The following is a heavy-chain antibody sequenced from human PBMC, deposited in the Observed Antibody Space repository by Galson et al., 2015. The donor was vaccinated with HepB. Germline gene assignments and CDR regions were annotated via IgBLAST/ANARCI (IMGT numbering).Heavy chain of an antibody. Sequence: SLRLSCAVSGFPFGTYAMRWVRQAPGKGLECVSVITGSGGRTFYADSIQGRFTISRDDSKNTLYLQMNSLRVDDTAVYYCAPRPGHYFGPGFWGLGTLVTVSS. J-gene: IGHJ4*01. D-gene: IGHD2/OR15-2a*01. CDR3: APRPGHYFGPGF. CDR1: GFPFGTYA. CDR2: ITGSGGRT. V-gene: IGHV3-23*01.